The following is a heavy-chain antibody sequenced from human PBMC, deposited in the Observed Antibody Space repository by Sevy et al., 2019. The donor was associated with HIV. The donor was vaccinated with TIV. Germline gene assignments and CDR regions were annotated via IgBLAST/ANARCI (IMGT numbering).Heavy chain of an antibody. CDR1: GFTFSGSA. CDR2: IRSKANSYAT. CDR3: TRRLSYYDILTGYYYYGMDV. V-gene: IGHV3-73*01. D-gene: IGHD3-9*01. J-gene: IGHJ6*02. Sequence: GGSLRLSCAASGFTFSGSAMHWVRQASGKGLEWVGRIRSKANSYATAYAASVKGRFTISRDNSKNTAYLKMNSLKTEDMAVYYCTRRLSYYDILTGYYYYGMDVWGQGTTVTVSS.